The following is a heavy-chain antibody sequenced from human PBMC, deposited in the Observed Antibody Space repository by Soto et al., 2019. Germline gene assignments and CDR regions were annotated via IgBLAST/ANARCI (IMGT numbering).Heavy chain of an antibody. V-gene: IGHV1-69*13. Sequence: SVKVSCKASGGTFSSYAISWVRQAPGQGLEWMGGIIPIFGTANYAQKFQGRVTITADESTGTAYMELSSLRSEDTAVYYCARDEGYDYVWGSYRSDYWGQGTLVTVSS. J-gene: IGHJ4*02. CDR1: GGTFSSYA. CDR3: ARDEGYDYVWGSYRSDY. D-gene: IGHD3-16*02. CDR2: IIPIFGTA.